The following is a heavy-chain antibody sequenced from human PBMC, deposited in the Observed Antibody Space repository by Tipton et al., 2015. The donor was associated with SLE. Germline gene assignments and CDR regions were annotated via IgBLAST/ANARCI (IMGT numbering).Heavy chain of an antibody. D-gene: IGHD3-22*01. V-gene: IGHV4-38-2*02. CDR2: IYHSGST. J-gene: IGHJ4*02. CDR1: GYSISSGYY. Sequence: TLSLTCAVSGYSISSGYYWGWIRQPPGKGLEWIGSIYHSGSTNYNPSLKSRVTISVDTSKNQFSLKLSSVTAADTAVYYCAREPKLYYYDSSGYPRVAFDYWGQGTLVTVSS. CDR3: AREPKLYYYDSSGYPRVAFDY.